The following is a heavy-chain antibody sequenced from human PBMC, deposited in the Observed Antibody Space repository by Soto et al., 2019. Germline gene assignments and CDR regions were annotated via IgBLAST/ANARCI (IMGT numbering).Heavy chain of an antibody. J-gene: IGHJ4*02. CDR2: IYYSGST. CDR1: GGSISSYY. D-gene: IGHD6-19*01. Sequence: QVQLQESGPGLVKPSETLSLTCTVSGGSISSYYWSWIRQPPGKGLEWIGYIYYSGSTNYNPSLKSRVTISVDTSKNQFSLKLSSVTAADTAVYYCARADSSGWFEIDYWGQGTLVTVSS. CDR3: ARADSSGWFEIDY. V-gene: IGHV4-59*01.